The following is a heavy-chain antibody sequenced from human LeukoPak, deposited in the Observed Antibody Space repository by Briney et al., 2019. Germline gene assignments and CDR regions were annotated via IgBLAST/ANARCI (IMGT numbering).Heavy chain of an antibody. CDR3: AKITGCSSTSCYSH. CDR2: ISGSGGST. D-gene: IGHD2-2*01. CDR1: GFTFSSYA. J-gene: IGHJ4*02. V-gene: IGHV3-23*01. Sequence: PGGSLRLSCAASGFTFSSYAMSWVRQAPGKGLEWVSAISGSGGSTYYADSVKGRFTISRDNSKNTLYLQMNSLRAEDTAVYYCAKITGCSSTSCYSHWGQGTLVTASS.